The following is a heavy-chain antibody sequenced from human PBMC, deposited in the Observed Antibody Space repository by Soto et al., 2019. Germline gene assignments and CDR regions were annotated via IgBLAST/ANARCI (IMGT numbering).Heavy chain of an antibody. CDR2: ISAYTGNT. Sequence: QVQLVQSGAEVKKPGASVKVSCKASGYTFTSYGISWGRQAPGQGLEWMGWISAYTGNTNYAQKLQGRVTMTTDTSTSTIYLQLRSLSPDDAAVYYWAKVAVAQYYEGGMDLWGQVTTVTVSS. CDR1: GYTFTSYG. J-gene: IGHJ6*02. D-gene: IGHD3-3*01. V-gene: IGHV1-18*01. CDR3: AKVAVAQYYEGGMDL.